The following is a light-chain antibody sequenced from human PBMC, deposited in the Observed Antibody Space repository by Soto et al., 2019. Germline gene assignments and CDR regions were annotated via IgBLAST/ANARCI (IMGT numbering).Light chain of an antibody. Sequence: DIQMTQSPSTLSASVGDRVTITCQASQSISSWLAWYQQKAGKAPNLLISAASRLQSGVPSRFSGRGSGTDFTLTISSLQPEDFATYYCLQDYDYPRTFGQGTKVDIK. CDR3: LQDYDYPRT. J-gene: IGKJ1*01. V-gene: IGKV1-5*01. CDR2: AAS. CDR1: QSISSW.